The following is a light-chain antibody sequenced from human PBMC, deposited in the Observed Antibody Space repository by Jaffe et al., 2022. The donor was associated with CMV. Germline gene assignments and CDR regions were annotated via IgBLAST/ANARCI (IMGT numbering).Light chain of an antibody. V-gene: IGKV1-5*03. J-gene: IGKJ5*01. CDR1: RTIRSW. CDR2: EAS. CDR3: QQYNTYPIT. Sequence: DIQVTQSPSTLSASVGDRVTITCRASRTIRSWLAWYQQKPGKAPKLLIYEASNLESGVPARFSGSGYGTAFTLTISSLQPDDFAIYYCQQYNTYPITFGEGTRLENK.